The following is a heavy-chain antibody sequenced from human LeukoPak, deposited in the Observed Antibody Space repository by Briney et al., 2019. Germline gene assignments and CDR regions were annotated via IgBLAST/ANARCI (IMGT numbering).Heavy chain of an antibody. D-gene: IGHD3-9*01. CDR2: FYSSGST. Sequence: SETLSLTCTVSGGSISSYYWSWIRQPPGKGLEGMGFFYSSGSTNYNPSLKSRVTISVDTSKNQFSLKLSSVTAADTAVYYCARRPEYYDILTGYYNYYGMDVWGQGTTVTVSS. J-gene: IGHJ6*02. V-gene: IGHV4-59*08. CDR3: ARRPEYYDILTGYYNYYGMDV. CDR1: GGSISSYY.